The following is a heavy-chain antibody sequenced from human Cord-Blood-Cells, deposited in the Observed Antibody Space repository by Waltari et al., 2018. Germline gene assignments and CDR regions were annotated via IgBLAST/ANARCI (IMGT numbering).Heavy chain of an antibody. Sequence: EVQLVESGGGLVQPGGSLRLSCEASGFTVSSNYMSWVRQAPGKGLEWVSVIYSGGSTYYADSVKGRFTISRDNSKNTLYLQMNSLRAEDTAVYYCARDRYYYYGMDVWGQGTTVTVSS. CDR1: GFTVSSNY. CDR3: ARDRYYYYGMDV. J-gene: IGHJ6*02. CDR2: IYSGGST. V-gene: IGHV3-66*01.